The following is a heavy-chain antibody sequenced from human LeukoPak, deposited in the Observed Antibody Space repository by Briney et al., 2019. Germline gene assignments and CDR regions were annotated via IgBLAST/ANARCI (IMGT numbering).Heavy chain of an antibody. V-gene: IGHV3-48*03. Sequence: PGGSLRLSCAVSGFTFSSYEMNWVRQAPGQGMEWVSYISSSGSTIYYADSVKGRFTISRDSAKNSLYLQMISLRVEDTAVYYCARRAIAEGFDYWGQGTLVSVSS. CDR1: GFTFSSYE. D-gene: IGHD6-13*01. CDR3: ARRAIAEGFDY. CDR2: ISSSGSTI. J-gene: IGHJ4*02.